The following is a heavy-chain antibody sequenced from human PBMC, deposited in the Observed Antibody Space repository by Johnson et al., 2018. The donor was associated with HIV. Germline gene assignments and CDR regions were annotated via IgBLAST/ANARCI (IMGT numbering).Heavy chain of an antibody. CDR3: ITGSLVANDAFDI. V-gene: IGHV3-11*01. J-gene: IGHJ3*02. CDR1: GFTFSDYY. Sequence: QVQLVESGGGLVKPGGSLKLSCATSGFTFSDYYMSWIRQAPGKGLEWLSYISNSAITLYYADSVKGRFTISRDNSKDTLYLQMNSLKTEDTAVYYCITGSLVANDAFDIWGQGTMVTVSS. D-gene: IGHD5-12*01. CDR2: ISNSAITL.